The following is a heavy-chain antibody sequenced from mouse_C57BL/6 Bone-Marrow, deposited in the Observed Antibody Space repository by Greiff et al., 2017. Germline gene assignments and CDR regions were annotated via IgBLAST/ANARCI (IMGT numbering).Heavy chain of an antibody. V-gene: IGHV5-6*02. J-gene: IGHJ1*03. D-gene: IGHD1-1*01. CDR1: GFTFSSYG. Sequence: EVKVVESGGDLVKPGGSLKLSCAASGFTFSSYGMSWVRQTPDKRLEWVATISSGGSYTYYPDSVKGRFTISRDNAKNTLYLQMSSLKSEDTAMYYCARRTTVVSWYFDVWGTGTTVTVSS. CDR2: ISSGGSYT. CDR3: ARRTTVVSWYFDV.